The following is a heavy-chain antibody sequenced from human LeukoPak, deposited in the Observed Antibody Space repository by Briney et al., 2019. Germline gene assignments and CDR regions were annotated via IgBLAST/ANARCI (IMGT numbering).Heavy chain of an antibody. CDR2: IYTSGST. CDR3: ARSKSGSYPPRFDP. Sequence: SETLSLTCTVSGGSISSYYWSWIRQPAGKGLEWFGRIYTSGSTNYNPSLKSRVAMSVDTSKNQFSLKLSSVTAADTAVYYCARSKSGSYPPRFDPWGQGTLVTVSS. D-gene: IGHD1-26*01. CDR1: GGSISSYY. J-gene: IGHJ5*02. V-gene: IGHV4-4*07.